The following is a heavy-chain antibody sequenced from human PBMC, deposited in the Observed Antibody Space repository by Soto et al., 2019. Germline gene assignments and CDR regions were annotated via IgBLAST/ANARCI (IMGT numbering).Heavy chain of an antibody. J-gene: IGHJ4*02. CDR2: IYYSGST. CDR3: ARGWGYTFDY. V-gene: IGHV4-61*01. CDR1: GGSVNSGSYY. D-gene: IGHD5-12*01. Sequence: SETLSLTCTVSGGSVNSGSYYWSWIRQPPGKGLEWIGYIYYSGSTNYNPSLKSRVTISVDTSKNQFSLKLSSVTAADTAVYYCARGWGYTFDYWGQGTLVTVSS.